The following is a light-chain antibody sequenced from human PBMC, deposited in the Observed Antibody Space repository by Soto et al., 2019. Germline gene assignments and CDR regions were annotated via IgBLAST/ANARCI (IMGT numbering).Light chain of an antibody. J-gene: IGLJ2*01. CDR1: NIGSKV. CDR2: DDR. CDR3: QVWDSSRNRV. Sequence: SYELTQPPSVSVAPGQTGRSSCGGANIGSKVVHWFQQKPGQAPLLVVYDDRARPSGIPERFSGSNSGNTATLTISGAEAGDEADYYCQVWDSSRNRVFGGGTKLTVL. V-gene: IGLV3-21*02.